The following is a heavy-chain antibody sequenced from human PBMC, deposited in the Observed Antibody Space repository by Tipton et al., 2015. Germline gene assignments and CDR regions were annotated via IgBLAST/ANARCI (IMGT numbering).Heavy chain of an antibody. CDR2: IYYSGYT. D-gene: IGHD5-18*01. V-gene: IGHV4-31*03. CDR3: ARVRIQLWLQGDYYFDY. CDR1: GGSFSSGGYY. Sequence: TLSLTCTVSGGSFSSGGYYWTWIRQHPGKGLEWIGYIYYSGYTYYNPSLMSRVTISIDTSKNQFSLKLSSVTAADTAVYYCARVRIQLWLQGDYYFDYWGQGTLVTVSS. J-gene: IGHJ4*02.